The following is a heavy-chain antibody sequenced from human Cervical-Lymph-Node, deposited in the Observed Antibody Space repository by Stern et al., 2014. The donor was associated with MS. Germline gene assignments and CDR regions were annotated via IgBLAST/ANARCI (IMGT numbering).Heavy chain of an antibody. CDR3: ALSSETSDRWYSLGYDL. D-gene: IGHD6-13*01. Sequence: QVQLVQSGAEVMKPWSSVKVSCKASGGTFRKFPSSWVRQAPGQGLEWMGGIFPVFGTPTYAQEFRGRVTITADVSTSTVYMELSSLRSDDTAVYYCALSSETSDRWYSLGYDLWGQGTLVTVSS. CDR2: IFPVFGTP. J-gene: IGHJ5*02. CDR1: GGTFRKFP. V-gene: IGHV1-69*01.